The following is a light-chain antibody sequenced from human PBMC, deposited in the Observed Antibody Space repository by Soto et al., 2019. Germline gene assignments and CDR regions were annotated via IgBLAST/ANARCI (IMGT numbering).Light chain of an antibody. Sequence: DIQMTQSPSSLSATLGDRVTITCRASQGISSYLAWYQQKPGRLPKLLIYSASTLQSGVPSRFSGSGSGTDFTLTINRLQPEDVATYYCQKYNSAPYTFGQGTKLEIK. CDR3: QKYNSAPYT. CDR2: SAS. J-gene: IGKJ2*01. CDR1: QGISSY. V-gene: IGKV1-27*01.